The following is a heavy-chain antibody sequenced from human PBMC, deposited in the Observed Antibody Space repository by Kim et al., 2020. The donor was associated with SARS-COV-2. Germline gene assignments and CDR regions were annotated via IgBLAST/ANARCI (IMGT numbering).Heavy chain of an antibody. Sequence: ASVKVSCKASGYTFTSYAMHWVRQAPGQRLEWMGWINAGNGNTKYSQKFQGRVTITRDTSASTAYMELSSLSSEDTAVYYCARVPGRAQQLDDAFDIWGQGTMVTVSS. J-gene: IGHJ3*02. D-gene: IGHD6-13*01. CDR1: GYTFTSYA. CDR3: ARVPGRAQQLDDAFDI. V-gene: IGHV1-3*01. CDR2: INAGNGNT.